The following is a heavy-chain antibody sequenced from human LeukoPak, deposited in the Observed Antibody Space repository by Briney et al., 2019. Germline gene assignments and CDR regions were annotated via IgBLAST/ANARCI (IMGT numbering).Heavy chain of an antibody. J-gene: IGHJ6*03. CDR2: IYYSGST. V-gene: IGHV4-59*01. Sequence: SETLSLTCTVSGGSISSYYWSWIRQPPGKGLEWIGYIYYSGSTNYNPSLKSRVTISVDTSKNQFSLKLSSVTAADTAVYYCARGIYGAHYYYYMDVWGKGTTVTVSS. CDR3: ARGIYGAHYYYYMDV. D-gene: IGHD3-3*01. CDR1: GGSISSYY.